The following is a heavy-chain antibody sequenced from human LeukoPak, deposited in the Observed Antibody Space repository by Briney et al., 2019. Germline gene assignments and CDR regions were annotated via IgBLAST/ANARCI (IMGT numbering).Heavy chain of an antibody. CDR2: IYSSGST. Sequence: PGGSLRLSCATSGFVARNNYMSWVRQAPGKGLEWVSVIYSSGSTSYADSVKGRFTISRDNSKNTLYLRMNSLRTEDTAVYYCARDRYGGSGDYFDSWGQGTLVTVSS. D-gene: IGHD1-26*01. CDR3: ARDRYGGSGDYFDS. CDR1: GFVARNNY. J-gene: IGHJ4*02. V-gene: IGHV3-66*03.